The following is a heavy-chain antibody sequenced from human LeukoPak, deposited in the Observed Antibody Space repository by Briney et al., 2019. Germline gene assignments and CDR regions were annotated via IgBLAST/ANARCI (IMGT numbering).Heavy chain of an antibody. D-gene: IGHD2-2*02. CDR2: ISGSGGST. V-gene: IGHV3-23*01. Sequence: GRSLRLSRAASGFTFSSYAMSWVRQAPGKGLEWVSAISGSGGSTYYADSVKGRFTISRDNSKNTLYLQMNSLRAEDTAVYYCAKGAYCSSTSCYNPFDYWGQGTLVTVSS. CDR3: AKGAYCSSTSCYNPFDY. J-gene: IGHJ4*02. CDR1: GFTFSSYA.